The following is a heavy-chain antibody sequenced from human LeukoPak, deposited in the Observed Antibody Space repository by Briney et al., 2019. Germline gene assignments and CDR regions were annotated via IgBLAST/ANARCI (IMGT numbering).Heavy chain of an antibody. CDR2: MNPNNGNT. V-gene: IGHV1-8*01. Sequence: ASVKVSCKASGFTFTRYDINWVRQATGQGLEWMGWMNPNNGNTGYAQTFQGRVTMTRNTSISTAYMELSSLRSEDTAVYYCARASRRTIFGVVIIPVYYFDYWGQGTLVTVSS. CDR3: ARASRRTIFGVVIIPVYYFDY. J-gene: IGHJ4*02. D-gene: IGHD3-3*01. CDR1: GFTFTRYD.